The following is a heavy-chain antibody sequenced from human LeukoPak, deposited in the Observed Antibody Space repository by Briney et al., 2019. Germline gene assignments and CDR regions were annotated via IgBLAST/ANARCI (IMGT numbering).Heavy chain of an antibody. D-gene: IGHD3-10*01. CDR2: IYYSGST. J-gene: IGHJ4*02. CDR1: GGSISSSSYY. Sequence: SETLSLTCTVSGGSISSSSYYWGWIRQPPGKGLEWIGSIYYSGSTYYNPSLKSRVTISVDTSKNQFSLKLSSVTAADTAVYYCAREKGINYFDYWGQGTLVTVSS. CDR3: AREKGINYFDY. V-gene: IGHV4-39*07.